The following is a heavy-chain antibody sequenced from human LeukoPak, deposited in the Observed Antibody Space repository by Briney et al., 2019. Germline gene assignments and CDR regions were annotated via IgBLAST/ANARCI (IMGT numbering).Heavy chain of an antibody. J-gene: IGHJ6*03. V-gene: IGHV4-34*01. CDR1: GGSFSGHY. D-gene: IGHD3-16*01. CDR3: ARVKDPGGYYYYYYMDI. CDR2: INHSGST. Sequence: PSETLSLTCAVYGGSFSGHYRTWIRQPPGKGLEWIGEINHSGSTNYNPSLKSRVTISVDTSKNQFSLKVSSVTAADTAVYYCARVKDPGGYYYYYYMDIWGKGNTVTVSS.